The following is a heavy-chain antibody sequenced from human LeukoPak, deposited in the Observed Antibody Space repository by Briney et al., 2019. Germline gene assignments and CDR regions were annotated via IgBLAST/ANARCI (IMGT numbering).Heavy chain of an antibody. Sequence: PGGSLRLSCAASGFTFDDYAMHWVRQAPGKGLEWVSGISWNSGSIGYADSVKGRFTISRDNAKNSLYLQMNSLRAEDTAVYYCARDWTTTPGNWFDPWGQGTLVTVSS. D-gene: IGHD1-1*01. CDR1: GFTFDDYA. CDR3: ARDWTTTPGNWFDP. CDR2: ISWNSGSI. J-gene: IGHJ5*02. V-gene: IGHV3-9*01.